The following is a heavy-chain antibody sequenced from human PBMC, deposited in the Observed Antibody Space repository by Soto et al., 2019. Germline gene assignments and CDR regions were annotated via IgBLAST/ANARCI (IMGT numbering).Heavy chain of an antibody. D-gene: IGHD3-10*01. CDR3: ARGRRGRRFGDHDYYYMDV. CDR2: INHSGST. CDR1: GGSFSGYY. J-gene: IGHJ6*03. V-gene: IGHV4-34*01. Sequence: QVQLQQWGAGLLKPSETLSLTCAVYGGSFSGYYWSWIRQPPGKGLEWIGEINHSGSTNYNPSLKSRVTISVDTSKNQFSLKLSAVTAADTAVYYCARGRRGRRFGDHDYYYMDVWGKGTTVTVSS.